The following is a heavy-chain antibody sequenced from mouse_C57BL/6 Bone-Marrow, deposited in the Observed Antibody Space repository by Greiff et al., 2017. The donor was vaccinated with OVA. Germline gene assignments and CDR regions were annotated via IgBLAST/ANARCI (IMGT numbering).Heavy chain of an antibody. V-gene: IGHV1-76*01. D-gene: IGHD2-14*01. Sequence: QVQLQQSGAELVRPGASVKLSCKASGYTFTDYYINWVKQRPGQGLEWIARIYPGSGNTYYNEKFKGKATLTAEKSSSTAYMQLSSLTSEDSAVYFCAAGTTWYFDVWGTGTTVTVSS. CDR2: IYPGSGNT. J-gene: IGHJ1*03. CDR1: GYTFTDYY. CDR3: AAGTTWYFDV.